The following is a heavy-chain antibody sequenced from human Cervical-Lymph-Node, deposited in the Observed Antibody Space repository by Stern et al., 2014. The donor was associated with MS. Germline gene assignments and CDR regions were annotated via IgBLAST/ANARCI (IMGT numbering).Heavy chain of an antibody. CDR2: IYPYDSDT. J-gene: IGHJ4*02. V-gene: IGHV5-51*01. Sequence: MQLVQSGAEVKKPGESLKISCKLSGYSFTIYYIAWVRQMPGKGLEWMGVIYPYDSDTTYSPSSQCQVTISADMSITTAYLQWSSRRALDTAMYYCARHVQGFDYLVQGTLVTVSS. CDR3: ARHVQGFDY. CDR1: GYSFTIYY.